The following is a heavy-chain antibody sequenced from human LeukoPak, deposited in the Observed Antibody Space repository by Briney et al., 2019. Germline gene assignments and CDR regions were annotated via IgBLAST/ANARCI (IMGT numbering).Heavy chain of an antibody. D-gene: IGHD1-26*01. J-gene: IGHJ4*02. Sequence: GGSLRLSCAASGFTVSSNYMSWVRQAPGKGLEWVSVIYSGGSTYYADSVKGRFTISRDNSKNTLYLQMDSLRVEDTAVYYCARDWSGSYDYWGQGTLVTVSS. V-gene: IGHV3-53*01. CDR1: GFTVSSNY. CDR3: ARDWSGSYDY. CDR2: IYSGGST.